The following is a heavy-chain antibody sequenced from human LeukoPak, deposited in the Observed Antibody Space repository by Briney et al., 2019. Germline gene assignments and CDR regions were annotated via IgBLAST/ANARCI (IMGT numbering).Heavy chain of an antibody. J-gene: IGHJ5*02. CDR3: ATSYDAKRAPYDL. D-gene: IGHD3-3*01. CDR1: GGSISSYC. Sequence: SETLSLTCTVFGGSISSYCWSWVRQPPGKGLEWIGYIYTSGSTDYNPSLKSRVTMSADTSKTQLSMELRFLTAADTAVYYCATSYDAKRAPYDLWGQGTLVTVSS. CDR2: IYTSGST. V-gene: IGHV4-4*09.